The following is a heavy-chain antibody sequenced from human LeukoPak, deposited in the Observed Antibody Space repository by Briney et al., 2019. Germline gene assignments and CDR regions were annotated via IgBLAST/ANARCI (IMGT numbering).Heavy chain of an antibody. CDR2: ISWNSGSI. V-gene: IGHV3-9*01. CDR1: GFTFDDYA. Sequence: SLRLSCAASGFTFDDYAMHWVRQAPGKGLEWVSGISWNSGSIGYADSVKGRFTISRDNSKNTLYLQMNSLGAEDTAVYYCAKDLSWGYFDYWGQGTLVTVSS. J-gene: IGHJ4*02. CDR3: AKDLSWGYFDY. D-gene: IGHD1-26*01.